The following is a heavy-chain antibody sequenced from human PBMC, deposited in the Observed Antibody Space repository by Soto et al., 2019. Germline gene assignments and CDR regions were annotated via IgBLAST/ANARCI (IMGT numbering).Heavy chain of an antibody. J-gene: IGHJ6*02. CDR2: FKWNSGDV. CDR1: GFTFGDYA. CDR3: AKDRSSGSPYYGMDF. V-gene: IGHV3-9*01. D-gene: IGHD3-10*01. Sequence: EMQLVESEGGLVQPGRSLRLSCAASGFTFGDYAMHWVRQVPGKGLEWVSGFKWNSGDVGYADSVKGRFTISRDNAKNSLYLQMNSLRPEDTAVYYCAKDRSSGSPYYGMDFWGQGTMVTVSS.